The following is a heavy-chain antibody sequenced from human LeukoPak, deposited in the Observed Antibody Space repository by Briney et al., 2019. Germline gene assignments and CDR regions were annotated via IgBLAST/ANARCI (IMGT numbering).Heavy chain of an antibody. D-gene: IGHD2-2*02. J-gene: IGHJ6*02. CDR2: INSDGSST. V-gene: IGHV3-74*01. CDR1: GFTFSSYW. Sequence: PGGSLRLSCAASGFTFSSYWMHWVRHAPGKGLVWVSRINSDGSSTSYADSVKGRFTISRDNAKNTLYLQMNSLRAEDTAVYYCARGYRETYYYYYCMDVWGQGTTVTVSS. CDR3: ARGYRETYYYYYCMDV.